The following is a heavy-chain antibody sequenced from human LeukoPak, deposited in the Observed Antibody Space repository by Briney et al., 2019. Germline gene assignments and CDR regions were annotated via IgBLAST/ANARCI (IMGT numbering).Heavy chain of an antibody. V-gene: IGHV4-59*10. CDR1: GGSFSGYY. Sequence: PSETLSLTCAVYGGSFSGYYWSWIRQPAGKGLEWIGRIYTSESTNYNPSLKSRVTISVDTSRNQFSLKLSSVTAADTAVYYCARTNADLIAAAGYYYYYMDVWGKGTTVTVSS. J-gene: IGHJ6*03. CDR3: ARTNADLIAAAGYYYYYMDV. CDR2: IYTSEST. D-gene: IGHD6-13*01.